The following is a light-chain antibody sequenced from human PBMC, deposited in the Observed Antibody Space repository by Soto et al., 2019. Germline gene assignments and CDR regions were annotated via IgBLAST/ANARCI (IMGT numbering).Light chain of an antibody. V-gene: IGKV3-11*01. CDR2: ADS. Sequence: EILMTQSPATLSVSPGERVTLSCRASQNIHNHMSWFLQKPGQAPRLLIYADSNRATGIPARFSGSGSGTDFTLTISSLEPEDFAVYYCQQRSNWPLTFGQGTKVDIK. CDR3: QQRSNWPLT. J-gene: IGKJ1*01. CDR1: QNIHNH.